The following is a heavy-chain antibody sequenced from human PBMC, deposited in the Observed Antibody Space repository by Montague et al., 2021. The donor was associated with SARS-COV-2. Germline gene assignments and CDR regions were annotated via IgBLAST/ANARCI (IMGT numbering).Heavy chain of an antibody. V-gene: IGHV4-39*01. J-gene: IGHJ3*02. CDR2: IYYSGST. Sequence: SETLSLTYSVSGDSIRSSGYYWGWIRQPPGKGLEWIGSIYYSGSTYYNPSLKSRVTISVDTSKNQFSLKLSSVTAADTAVYYCATYYDILTGYYIDAFDIWGQGTMVTVSS. CDR3: ATYYDILTGYYIDAFDI. CDR1: GDSIRSSGYY. D-gene: IGHD3-9*01.